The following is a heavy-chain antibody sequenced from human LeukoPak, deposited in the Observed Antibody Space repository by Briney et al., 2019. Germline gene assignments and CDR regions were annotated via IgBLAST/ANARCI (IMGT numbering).Heavy chain of an antibody. CDR2: ISGSGGST. CDR3: ARGRSSRWFWFDP. Sequence: GGSLRLSCAASGFTFSSYAMSWVRQAPGKGLEWVSVISGSGGSTYYADSVKGRFTISRDNAKNSLYLQMNSLRAEDTAVYYCARGRSSRWFWFDPWGQGTLVTVSS. CDR1: GFTFSSYA. V-gene: IGHV3-23*01. J-gene: IGHJ5*02. D-gene: IGHD6-13*01.